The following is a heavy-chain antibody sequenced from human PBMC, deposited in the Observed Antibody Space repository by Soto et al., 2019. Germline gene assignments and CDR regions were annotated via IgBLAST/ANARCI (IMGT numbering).Heavy chain of an antibody. CDR2: IWYDGSNK. CDR1: GFTFSSYG. J-gene: IGHJ6*02. CDR3: ARPGSQLTDYYYYGMDV. Sequence: GSLRLSCAASGFTFSSYGIHWVRQAPGEGLEWVAVIWYDGSNKYYADSVKGRFTISRDNSKNTLYLQMNSLRAEDTAVYYCARPGSQLTDYYYYGMDVWGQGTTVTVSS. V-gene: IGHV3-33*08. D-gene: IGHD5-18*01.